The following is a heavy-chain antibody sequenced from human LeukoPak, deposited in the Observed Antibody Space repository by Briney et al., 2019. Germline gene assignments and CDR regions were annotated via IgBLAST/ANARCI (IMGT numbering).Heavy chain of an antibody. V-gene: IGHV4-59*12. D-gene: IGHD2-15*01. CDR1: GGSISSYY. J-gene: IGHJ4*02. Sequence: SETLSLTCTVSGGSISSYYWSWIRQPPGKGLEWIGYIYYSGSTNYNPSLKSRVTISVDTSKNQFSLKLSSVTAADTAVYYCASGGYCSGGSCYSGTFDYWGQGTLVTVSS. CDR3: ASGGYCSGGSCYSGTFDY. CDR2: IYYSGST.